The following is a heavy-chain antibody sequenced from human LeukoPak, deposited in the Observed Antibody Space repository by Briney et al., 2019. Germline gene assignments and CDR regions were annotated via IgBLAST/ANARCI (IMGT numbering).Heavy chain of an antibody. CDR3: ARGPHKFDY. J-gene: IGHJ4*02. Sequence: PGGSLRLSCAASGFTFSSYEMNWVRQAPGKGLEWVSYISSSGTTIYYADSVKGRFTISRDNAKNSLYLQMNSLRGEDTAVYYCARGPHKFDYWGQGSLVTVSS. V-gene: IGHV3-48*03. CDR1: GFTFSSYE. CDR2: ISSSGTTI.